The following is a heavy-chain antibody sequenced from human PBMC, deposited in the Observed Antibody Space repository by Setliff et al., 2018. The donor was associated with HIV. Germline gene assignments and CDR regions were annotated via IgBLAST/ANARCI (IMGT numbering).Heavy chain of an antibody. Sequence: ASVKVSCKASGYTFTDYYIHWVRQAPGQGLEWMGWIYPNTGGTNYAQEFQGRVTMTRDTSISTAYMELSSLRSDDTAVYYCARSTTADWGQGTLVTVSS. D-gene: IGHD4-17*01. J-gene: IGHJ4*02. V-gene: IGHV1-2*02. CDR1: GYTFTDYY. CDR3: ARSTTAD. CDR2: IYPNTGGT.